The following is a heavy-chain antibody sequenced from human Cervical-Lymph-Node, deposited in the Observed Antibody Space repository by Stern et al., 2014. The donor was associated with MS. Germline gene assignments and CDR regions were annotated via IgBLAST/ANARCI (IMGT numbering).Heavy chain of an antibody. CDR1: GYTFTGYH. D-gene: IGHD1-14*01. Sequence: VQLVESGAEVKKPGASVTVSCKASGYTFTGYHMHWGRQAPGQGTERVGRVNSNSGGPTYAQKFQGRVDVTMDKWLSTVYMALSSLRSDDTAVYYCARGGTSSCDYWGQGTLVTVSS. V-gene: IGHV1-2*02. CDR2: VNSNSGGP. J-gene: IGHJ4*02. CDR3: ARGGTSSCDY.